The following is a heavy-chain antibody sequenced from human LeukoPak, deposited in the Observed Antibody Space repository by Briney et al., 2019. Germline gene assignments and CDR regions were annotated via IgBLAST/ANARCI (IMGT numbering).Heavy chain of an antibody. D-gene: IGHD3-3*01. V-gene: IGHV3-30*02. CDR2: IRYDGSSK. J-gene: IGHJ3*02. CDR1: GFTFSSYG. CDR3: ANGDLYYDFWSGSAFDAFDI. Sequence: GGSLRLSCAASGFTFSSYGMHWVRQAPGKGLEWVAFIRYDGSSKYYADSVKGRFTISRDNSKNTLYLEMNSLRAEDTAVYYCANGDLYYDFWSGSAFDAFDIWGQGTMVTVSS.